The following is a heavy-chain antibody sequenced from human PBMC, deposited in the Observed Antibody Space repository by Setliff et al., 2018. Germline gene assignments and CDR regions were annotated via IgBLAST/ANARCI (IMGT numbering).Heavy chain of an antibody. CDR3: VRTTRSTGFYGQGVAYYMDV. J-gene: IGHJ6*03. V-gene: IGHV4-38-2*01. D-gene: IGHD2-8*02. CDR1: GLPINSGYY. Sequence: PSETLSLTCAVSGLPINSGYYWGWIRQSPGKGLEWIGCVYHMYQSKTTYHNPSLKSRVTIIMETSKNRFSLWLTSVTAADAAVYYCVRTTRSTGFYGQGVAYYMDVWDKGTTVTVSS. CDR2: VYHMYQSKTT.